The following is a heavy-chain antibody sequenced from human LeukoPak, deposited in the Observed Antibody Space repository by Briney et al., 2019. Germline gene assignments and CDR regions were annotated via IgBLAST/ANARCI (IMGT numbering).Heavy chain of an antibody. J-gene: IGHJ4*02. CDR1: GFSLSTNGVG. CDR2: IYWDDDK. V-gene: IGHV2-5*02. D-gene: IGHD5-18*01. CDR3: TRRGYSLGLDF. Sequence: SGPTLVKPTQTLTLTCTFSGFSLSTNGVGVGWIRQPPGKALEWLALIYWDDDKRYSPSLKSRLTITKDTSKNQVVLTMTNMDPVDTATYFCTRRGYSLGLDFWGQGTLVTVSS.